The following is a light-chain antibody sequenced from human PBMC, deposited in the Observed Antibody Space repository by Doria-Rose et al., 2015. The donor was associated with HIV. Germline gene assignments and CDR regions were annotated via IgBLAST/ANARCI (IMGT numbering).Light chain of an antibody. Sequence: TQSPGTLSLSPGERATLSRRASQSFSSTYLAWYQQKPGQAPSLLIYDGSTRATGIPGRFSASGSGTDFTLTISRLEPEDFALYYCHQYGTSWTFGQGTKVEI. CDR2: DGS. J-gene: IGKJ1*01. CDR3: HQYGTSWT. CDR1: QSFSSTY. V-gene: IGKV3-20*01.